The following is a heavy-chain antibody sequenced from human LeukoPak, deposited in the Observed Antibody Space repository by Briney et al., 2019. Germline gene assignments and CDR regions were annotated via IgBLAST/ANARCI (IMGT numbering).Heavy chain of an antibody. CDR1: GGTFSSYA. CDR2: IIPIFGTA. D-gene: IGHD6-13*01. CDR3: ARSLAAAGKRDYFDY. J-gene: IGHJ4*02. Sequence: GASVKVSCKASGGTFSSYAISWVRQAPGQGLEWMGRIIPIFGTANYAQKFQGRVTITADESTSTAYMELSSLRSEDTAVYYCARSLAAAGKRDYFDYWGQGTLVTVSS. V-gene: IGHV1-69*13.